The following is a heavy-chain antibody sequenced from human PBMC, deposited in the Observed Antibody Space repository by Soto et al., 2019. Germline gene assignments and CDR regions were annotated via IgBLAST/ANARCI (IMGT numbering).Heavy chain of an antibody. D-gene: IGHD3-22*01. J-gene: IGHJ2*01. CDR1: GGSISSSNW. V-gene: IGHV4-4*02. Sequence: SETLSLTCAVSGGSISSSNWWSWVRQPPGKGLEWIGEIYHSGSTNYNPSLKSRVTISVDKSKNQFSLKLSSVTAADTAVYYCARTSVVITAYWYFVLWGRGTLVTVSS. CDR3: ARTSVVITAYWYFVL. CDR2: IYHSGST.